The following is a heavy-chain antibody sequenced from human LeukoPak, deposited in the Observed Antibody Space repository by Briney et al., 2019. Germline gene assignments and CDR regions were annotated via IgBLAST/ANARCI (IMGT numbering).Heavy chain of an antibody. CDR2: IWYDGSNK. Sequence: GRSLRLSCAASGFTFSSYGMHWVRQAPGKGLEWVAVIWYDGSNKCYADSVKGRFTISRDNSKNTLYLQMNSLRAEDTAVYYCARDPPNGFGDPFDYWGQGTLVTVSS. CDR1: GFTFSSYG. J-gene: IGHJ4*02. CDR3: ARDPPNGFGDPFDY. D-gene: IGHD3-10*01. V-gene: IGHV3-33*01.